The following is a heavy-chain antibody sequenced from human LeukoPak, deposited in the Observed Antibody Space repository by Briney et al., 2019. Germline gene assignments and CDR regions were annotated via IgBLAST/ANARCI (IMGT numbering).Heavy chain of an antibody. CDR2: ISGSGGST. D-gene: IGHD6-13*01. V-gene: IGHV3-23*01. J-gene: IGHJ4*02. CDR3: AKDRETRYSSNLFDY. Sequence: GGSLRLSCAASGFIFSSYAMSWVRQAPGKGLEWVSAISGSGGSTYYADSVKGRFTISRDNSKNTLYLQMNSLRAEDTAVYYCAKDRETRYSSNLFDYWGQGTLVTVSS. CDR1: GFIFSSYA.